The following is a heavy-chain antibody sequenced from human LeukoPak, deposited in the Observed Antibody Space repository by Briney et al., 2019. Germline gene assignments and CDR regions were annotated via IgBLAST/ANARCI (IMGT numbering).Heavy chain of an antibody. V-gene: IGHV1-2*06. D-gene: IGHD1-26*01. CDR2: INPNSGGT. Sequence: GESLKISCKGSGYTFTGYYMHWVRQAPGQGLEWMGRINPNSGGTNYAQKFQGRVTMTRDTSISTAYMELSRLRSDDTAVYYCAREGREWEPPFQHWGQGTLVTVSS. J-gene: IGHJ1*01. CDR3: AREGREWEPPFQH. CDR1: GYTFTGYY.